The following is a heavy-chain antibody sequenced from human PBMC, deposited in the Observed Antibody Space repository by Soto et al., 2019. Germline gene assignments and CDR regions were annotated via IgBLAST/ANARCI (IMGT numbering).Heavy chain of an antibody. CDR2: ISSSGSTI. D-gene: IGHD3-10*01. Sequence: GGSLRLSCAASGFTFSSYEMNWVRQAPGKGLEWVSYISSSGSTIYYADSVKGRFTISRDNAKNSLYLQMNSLRAEDTAVYYCARDKVSVEGFGELYYYYYMDVWGKGTTVTVSS. V-gene: IGHV3-48*03. CDR3: ARDKVSVEGFGELYYYYYMDV. CDR1: GFTFSSYE. J-gene: IGHJ6*03.